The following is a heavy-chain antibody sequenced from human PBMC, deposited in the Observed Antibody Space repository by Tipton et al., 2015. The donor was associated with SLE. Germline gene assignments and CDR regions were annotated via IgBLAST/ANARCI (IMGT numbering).Heavy chain of an antibody. CDR3: ARASTAEVDFES. CDR2: IFTSGST. CDR1: GGSISSGPFY. J-gene: IGHJ4*02. D-gene: IGHD1-14*01. Sequence: TLSLTCNVSGGSISSGPFYWTWIRQPAGKGLEWIGHIFTSGSTNYNPSLKSRVTILLDTSQNQFSLKLRSVTAADTAVYYCARASTAEVDFESWGQGTLVTVSS. V-gene: IGHV4-61*09.